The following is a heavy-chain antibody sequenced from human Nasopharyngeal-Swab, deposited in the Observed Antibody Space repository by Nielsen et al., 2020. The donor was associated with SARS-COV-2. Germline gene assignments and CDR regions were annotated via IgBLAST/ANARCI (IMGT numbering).Heavy chain of an antibody. V-gene: IGHV3-48*03. J-gene: IGHJ4*02. CDR1: GFTFSSYE. CDR2: ISSSGSTI. CDR3: ARERGAGTRKGYFDY. D-gene: IGHD3-10*01. Sequence: GGSLRLSCAASGFTFSSYEMNWVRQAPGTGLEWVSYISSSGSTIYYADSVKGRFTISRDNAKNSLYLQMNSLRAEDTAVYYCARERGAGTRKGYFDYWGQGTLVTVSS.